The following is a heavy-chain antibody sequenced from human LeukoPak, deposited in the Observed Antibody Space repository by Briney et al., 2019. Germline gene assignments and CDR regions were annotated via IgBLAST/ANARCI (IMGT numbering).Heavy chain of an antibody. D-gene: IGHD3-10*01. J-gene: IGHJ4*02. CDR2: INPNSGGT. Sequence: ASVKVSCKASGYTFTGYYMHWVRQAPGQGLEWMVWINPNSGGTNYAQKFQGRVTMTGDTSISTAYMELSRLRSDDTAVYYCARDSGEFDYWGQGTLVTVSS. CDR3: ARDSGEFDY. CDR1: GYTFTGYY. V-gene: IGHV1-2*02.